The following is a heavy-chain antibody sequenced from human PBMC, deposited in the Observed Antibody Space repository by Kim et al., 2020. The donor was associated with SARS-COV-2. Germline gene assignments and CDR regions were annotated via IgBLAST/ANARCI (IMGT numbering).Heavy chain of an antibody. D-gene: IGHD6-19*01. CDR3: AIHYAYTSGWWGTFDP. CDR1: GFTVSDNY. CDR2: IYGVGHT. Sequence: GGSLRLSCAASGFTVSDNYMSWVRQAPGKGLEWVSMIYGVGHTYYADSVKGRFTISRDTSKNTLCLQMNSLRAEDTAVYYCAIHYAYTSGWWGTFDPWGQGTLVTVSS. J-gene: IGHJ5*02. V-gene: IGHV3-53*01.